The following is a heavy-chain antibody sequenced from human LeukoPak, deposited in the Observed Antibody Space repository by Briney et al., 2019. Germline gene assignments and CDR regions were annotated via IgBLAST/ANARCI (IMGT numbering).Heavy chain of an antibody. J-gene: IGHJ4*02. CDR2: MNPNSGNT. CDR3: ARGPYDSSGYYWSFDY. D-gene: IGHD3-22*01. CDR1: GYTFTSYD. Sequence: ASVKVSCKASGYTFTSYDINWVRQATGQGLEWMGWMNPNSGNTGYAQKFQGRVTMTRNISISTAYMELSSLRSEDTAVYYCARGPYDSSGYYWSFDYWGQGTLVTVSS. V-gene: IGHV1-8*01.